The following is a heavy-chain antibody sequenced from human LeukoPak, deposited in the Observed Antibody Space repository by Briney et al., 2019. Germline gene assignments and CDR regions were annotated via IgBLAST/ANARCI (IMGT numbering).Heavy chain of an antibody. D-gene: IGHD6-6*01. CDR3: ARGRRIAARPLSDAFDI. Sequence: SVTVPCKASGATFSSYASSWVRQAPGQGLEWMGGIIPIFGTANYAQNFRGRVTITADEYTSTAYMELSSLRSEDTAVYYCARGRRIAARPLSDAFDIWGQGTMVTVSS. J-gene: IGHJ3*02. V-gene: IGHV1-69*13. CDR1: GATFSSYA. CDR2: IIPIFGTA.